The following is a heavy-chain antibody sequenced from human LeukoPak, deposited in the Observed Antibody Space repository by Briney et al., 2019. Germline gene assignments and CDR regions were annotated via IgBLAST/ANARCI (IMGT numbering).Heavy chain of an antibody. D-gene: IGHD3-22*01. CDR1: GGSISSSCYY. CDR2: IYYSAST. V-gene: IGHV4-39*07. J-gene: IGHJ4*02. CDR3: ARALRYDSSGHDY. Sequence: SETLSLTCTVSGGSISSSCYYWGLIRQPPGKGLEWIGSIYYSASTYYNPSLKSRVTISVDTSKNQFSLKLSSVNAADTAVYYCARALRYDSSGHDYWGQGTLVTVSS.